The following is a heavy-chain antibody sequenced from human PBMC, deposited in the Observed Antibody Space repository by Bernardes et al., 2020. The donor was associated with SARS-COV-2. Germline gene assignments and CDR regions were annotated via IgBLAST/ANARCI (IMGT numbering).Heavy chain of an antibody. CDR1: GYTFTGYY. CDR3: ARVPEKFGVVRKPPNYLDY. J-gene: IGHJ4*02. Sequence: ASVKVSCKASGYTFTGYYMHWVRQAPGQGLEWMGWINPNSGGTNYAQKFQGRVTMTRDTSISTAYMELSRLRSDDTAVYYCARVPEKFGVVRKPPNYLDYWGQGTLVTVSS. V-gene: IGHV1-2*02. D-gene: IGHD3-3*01. CDR2: INPNSGGT.